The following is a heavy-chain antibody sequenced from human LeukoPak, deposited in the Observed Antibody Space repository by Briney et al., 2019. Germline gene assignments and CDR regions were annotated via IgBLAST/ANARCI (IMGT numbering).Heavy chain of an antibody. V-gene: IGHV1-69*04. CDR2: IIPILGIA. CDR3: ARDPCSSTSCYWVNWFDP. CDR1: GGTFSSYA. Sequence: GASVKVSCKASGGTFSSYAISWVRQAPGQGLEWMGRIIPILGIANYAQKFQGRVTITADKSTSTAYMELSSLRSEDTAVYYCARDPCSSTSCYWVNWFDPWGQGTLVTVSS. J-gene: IGHJ5*02. D-gene: IGHD2-2*01.